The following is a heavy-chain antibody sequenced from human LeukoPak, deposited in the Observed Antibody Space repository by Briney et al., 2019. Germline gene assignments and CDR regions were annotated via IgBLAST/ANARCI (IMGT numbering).Heavy chain of an antibody. CDR1: GFTLSSYG. CDR3: AREYSGKYHSDY. Sequence: PGGSLTLSCATAGFTLSSYGTHCVRQPRCKGLVSAAVIWYDGSNKYYADSVKGRFTISRDNSKNTLYLQMNSLRAEDTAVYYCAREYSGKYHSDYWGQGTLVTVSS. V-gene: IGHV3-33*01. J-gene: IGHJ4*02. CDR2: IWYDGSNK. D-gene: IGHD1-26*01.